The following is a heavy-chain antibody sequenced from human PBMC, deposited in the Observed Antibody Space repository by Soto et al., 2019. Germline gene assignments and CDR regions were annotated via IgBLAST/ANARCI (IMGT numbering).Heavy chain of an antibody. Sequence: GDYLQVYCTPSGYAFINYAIHWVRQAPGQGLEWMGWINAGNRNAKYSQNFQGRLTITKDTSATTAYMELNSLRSEDTAVYYCAGHSGSMFYGLDVWG. J-gene: IGHJ6*02. D-gene: IGHD3-10*01. CDR1: GYAFINYA. CDR3: AGHSGSMFYGLDV. V-gene: IGHV1-3*01. CDR2: INAGNRNA.